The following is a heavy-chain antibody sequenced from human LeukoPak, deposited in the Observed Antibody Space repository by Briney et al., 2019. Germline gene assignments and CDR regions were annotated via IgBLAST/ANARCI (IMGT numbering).Heavy chain of an antibody. CDR2: INHSGST. Sequence: SETLSLTCAVYGGSFRGYYWSWIRQPPGKGLEWIGEINHSGSTNYNPSLKSRVTISVDTSKNQFSLKLSSVTAADTAVYSCARGRYGDYERYFDYWGQGTLVTVSS. CDR1: GGSFRGYY. D-gene: IGHD4-17*01. V-gene: IGHV4-34*01. CDR3: ARGRYGDYERYFDY. J-gene: IGHJ4*02.